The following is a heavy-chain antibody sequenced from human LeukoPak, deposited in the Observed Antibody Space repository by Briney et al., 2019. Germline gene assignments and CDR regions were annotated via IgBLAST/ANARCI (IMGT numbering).Heavy chain of an antibody. D-gene: IGHD3-22*01. CDR1: GYPFTGYY. V-gene: IGHV1-2*06. Sequence: ASVKVSFKASGYPFTGYYMHWVRPAPGQGLEWMGRINPNSGGTNYAQKFQGRVTMTRDTSISTAYMELSRLRSDDTAVYYCARDPETYYYDSSGYYPFDYWGQGTLVTVSS. CDR2: INPNSGGT. CDR3: ARDPETYYYDSSGYYPFDY. J-gene: IGHJ4*02.